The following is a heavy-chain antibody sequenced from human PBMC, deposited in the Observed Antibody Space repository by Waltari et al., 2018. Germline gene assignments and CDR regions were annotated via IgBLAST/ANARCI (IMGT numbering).Heavy chain of an antibody. CDR3: ARLSGYCDDTGCYGHYAMDV. CDR1: GGSVSTTSYS. D-gene: IGHD2-2*01. Sequence: QLQLQESGPGLVKPSETLSLTCTVSGGSVSTTSYSWALVRRSPGKGLEWIGTFYYPGNIYYNPSLTSRVTISVDSPQNHLSLRLSSVTAEDTAVYYCARLSGYCDDTGCYGHYAMDVWGQGTTVTVSS. V-gene: IGHV4-39*02. CDR2: FYYPGNI. J-gene: IGHJ6*02.